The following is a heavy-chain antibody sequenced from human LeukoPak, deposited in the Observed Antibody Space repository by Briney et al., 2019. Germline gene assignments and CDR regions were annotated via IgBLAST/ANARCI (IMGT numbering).Heavy chain of an antibody. CDR3: AKYGNSGWVIDN. J-gene: IGHJ4*02. Sequence: SETLSLTCTVSGGSIGTNYWTWIRQPPGKGLEYIGYIYYTGGTNYNPSLKSRVTISVDTSKNQFSLKLSSVTAANTAVYFCAKYGNSGWVIDNWGQGTLVTVSS. CDR1: GGSIGTNY. CDR2: IYYTGGT. D-gene: IGHD6-19*01. V-gene: IGHV4-59*08.